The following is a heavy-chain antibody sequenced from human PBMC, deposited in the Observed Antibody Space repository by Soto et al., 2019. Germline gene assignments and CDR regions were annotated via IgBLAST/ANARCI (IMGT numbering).Heavy chain of an antibody. D-gene: IGHD5-12*01. CDR1: GGSISSSSYY. J-gene: IGHJ6*02. Sequence: SETLSLTCTVSGGSISSSSYYLGWIRQPPGKGLEWIGSIYYSGSTYYNPSLKSRVTISVDTSKNQFSLKLSSVTAADTAVYYCARGYARGMDVWGQGTTVTVSS. CDR2: IYYSGST. V-gene: IGHV4-39*01. CDR3: ARGYARGMDV.